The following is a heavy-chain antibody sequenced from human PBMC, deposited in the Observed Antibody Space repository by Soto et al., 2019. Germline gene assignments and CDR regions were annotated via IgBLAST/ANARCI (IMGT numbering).Heavy chain of an antibody. D-gene: IGHD1-20*01. CDR3: ARALPYNWNQPQGY. Sequence: PEGSMRLSCSPSGVTFRSYSMNRVHQAPGTWLEMVSYISSSSITICNADSVKGRFTFSSDNDKGSLYLEMSSVRDEDTAVYYCARALPYNWNQPQGYWGQGTLVTVSS. CDR1: GVTFRSYS. V-gene: IGHV3-48*02. J-gene: IGHJ4*02. CDR2: ISSSSITI.